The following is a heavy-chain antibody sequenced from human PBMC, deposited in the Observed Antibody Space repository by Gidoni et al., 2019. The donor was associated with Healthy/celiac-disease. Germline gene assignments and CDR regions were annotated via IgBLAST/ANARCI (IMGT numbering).Heavy chain of an antibody. CDR1: GFSLRNARMG. Sequence: QVTLKESGPVLVKPTETLTLPCTVSGFSLRNARMGWSWIRQPPGKALEWLAHIFSNDEKSYSTSLKSRLTISKDNSKSQVVLTMTNMDPVDTATYYCARIPGEWELLHYDFDIWGQGTMVTVSS. D-gene: IGHD1-26*01. J-gene: IGHJ3*02. V-gene: IGHV2-26*01. CDR2: IFSNDEK. CDR3: ARIPGEWELLHYDFDI.